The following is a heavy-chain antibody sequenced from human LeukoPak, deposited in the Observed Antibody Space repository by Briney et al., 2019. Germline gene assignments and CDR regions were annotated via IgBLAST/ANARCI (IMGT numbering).Heavy chain of an antibody. Sequence: GGSLRLSCAASGFTFSNYDMSWIRQAPGRGLEWVSYISSSGSSIYYADSVKGRFTISRDNAKNSLYLQINSLRAEGTAVYYCARSSYSSSSSVWGQGTMVTVSS. J-gene: IGHJ3*01. CDR3: ARSSYSSSSSV. V-gene: IGHV3-11*01. D-gene: IGHD6-6*01. CDR2: ISSSGSSI. CDR1: GFTFSNYD.